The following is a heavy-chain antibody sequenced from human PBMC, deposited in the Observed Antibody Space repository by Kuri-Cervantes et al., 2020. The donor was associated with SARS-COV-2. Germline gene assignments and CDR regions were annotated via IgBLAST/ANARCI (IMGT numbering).Heavy chain of an antibody. D-gene: IGHD6-6*01. CDR3: ASGYSSSLGWFDP. CDR1: GGSISSYY. V-gene: IGHV4-34*01. Sequence: SETLSLTCTVSGGSISSYYWNWIRQPPGKGLEWIGEINHSGSTNYNPSLKSRVTISVDTSKNQFSLRLSSVTAADTAVYYCASGYSSSLGWFDPWGQGTLVTVSS. J-gene: IGHJ5*02. CDR2: INHSGST.